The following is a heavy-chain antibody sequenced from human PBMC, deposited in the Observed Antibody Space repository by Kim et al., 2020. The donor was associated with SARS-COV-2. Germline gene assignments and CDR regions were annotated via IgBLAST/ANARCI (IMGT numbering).Heavy chain of an antibody. CDR3: ATEGITMVRGVIMPDDY. CDR2: FDPEDGET. V-gene: IGHV1-24*01. J-gene: IGHJ4*02. D-gene: IGHD3-10*01. Sequence: ASVKVSCKVSGYTLTELSMHWVRQAPGKGLEWMGGFDPEDGETIYAQKFQGRVTMTEDTSTDTAYMELSSLRSEDTAVYYCATEGITMVRGVIMPDDYWGQGTLVTVSS. CDR1: GYTLTELS.